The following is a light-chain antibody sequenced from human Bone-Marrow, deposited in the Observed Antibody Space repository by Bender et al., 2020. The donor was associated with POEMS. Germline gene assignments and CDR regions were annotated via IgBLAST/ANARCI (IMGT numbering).Light chain of an antibody. CDR1: KLGDKY. CDR2: QDN. Sequence: SYELTQPPSVSVSPGQTVNITCSGDKLGDKYACWYQQRPGQSPVLVIYQDNKRPPGIPERFSGSNSGNTATLTISGTQTMDEADYYCQAWASNTAFYVFGTGSKVTVL. J-gene: IGLJ1*01. CDR3: QAWASNTAFYV. V-gene: IGLV3-1*01.